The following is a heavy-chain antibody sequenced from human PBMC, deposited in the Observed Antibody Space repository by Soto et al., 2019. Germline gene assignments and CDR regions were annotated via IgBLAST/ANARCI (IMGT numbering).Heavy chain of an antibody. V-gene: IGHV3-30-3*01. CDR2: ISPDGGNQ. D-gene: IGHD6-6*01. CDR1: GFIFSYYA. CDR3: ARENSRIAPRLFQH. Sequence: SGGSLRLSCVASGFIFSYYAMHWARQAPGKGLVWVALISPDGGNQYYSESAKGRFTISRDNSKNTLYLQMNDLRPDDTALYYCARENSRIAPRLFQHWGHGSLVTVSS. J-gene: IGHJ1*01.